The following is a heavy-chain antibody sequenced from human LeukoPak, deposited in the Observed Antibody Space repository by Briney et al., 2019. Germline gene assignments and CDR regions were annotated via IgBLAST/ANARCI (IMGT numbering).Heavy chain of an antibody. V-gene: IGHV4-34*01. CDR3: ARGYDFWSGSYFDY. D-gene: IGHD3-3*01. J-gene: IGHJ4*02. CDR2: INHSGST. CDR1: GGSFSGYN. Sequence: SETLSLTCAVYGGSFSGYNWSWIRQPPGKGLEWIGEINHSGSTNYNPSLKSRVTISVDTSKNQFSLKLSSVTAADTAVYYCARGYDFWSGSYFDYWGQGTLVTVSS.